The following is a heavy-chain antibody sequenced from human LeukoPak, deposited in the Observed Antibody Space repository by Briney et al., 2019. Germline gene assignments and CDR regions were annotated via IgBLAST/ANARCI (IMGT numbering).Heavy chain of an antibody. CDR1: GFTLSTYG. Sequence: GGSLRLSCVASGFTLSTYGMHGVRQAPGKGLEWVAFIRYDGSDKFYGDSVKGRFTTSRDNSKNTLYLQMSRLRVEDTAVYYCAKDLVCSGGTCHKAVDWWGQGTLVSVFS. CDR2: IRYDGSDK. D-gene: IGHD2-15*01. J-gene: IGHJ4*02. V-gene: IGHV3-30*02. CDR3: AKDLVCSGGTCHKAVDW.